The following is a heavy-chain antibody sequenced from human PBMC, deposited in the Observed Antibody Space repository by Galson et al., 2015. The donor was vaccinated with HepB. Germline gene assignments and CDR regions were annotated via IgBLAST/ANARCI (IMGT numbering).Heavy chain of an antibody. V-gene: IGHV5-10-1*01. Sequence: QSGAEVKKPGESLRISCKGSGYSFTSYWISWVRQMPGKGLEWMGRIDPSDSYTNYSPSFQGHVTISADKSISTAYLQWSSLKASDTAMYYCARPAYSSPRGYYGMDVWGQGTTVTVSS. CDR2: IDPSDSYT. D-gene: IGHD6-19*01. CDR1: GYSFTSYW. CDR3: ARPAYSSPRGYYGMDV. J-gene: IGHJ6*02.